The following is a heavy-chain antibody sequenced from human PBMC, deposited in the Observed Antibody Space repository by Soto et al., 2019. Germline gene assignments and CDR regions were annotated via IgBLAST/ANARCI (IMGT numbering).Heavy chain of an antibody. CDR3: AKGEAFGVFIIGYYYGMDV. CDR1: GFTFSSYA. Sequence: GGSLRLSCAASGFTFSSYAMSWVRQAPGKGLEWVSAISGSGGSTYYADSVKGRFTISRDNSKNTLYLQMNSLRAEDTAVYYCAKGEAFGVFIIGYYYGMDVWGQGTTVTVSS. CDR2: ISGSGGST. V-gene: IGHV3-23*01. J-gene: IGHJ6*02. D-gene: IGHD3-3*01.